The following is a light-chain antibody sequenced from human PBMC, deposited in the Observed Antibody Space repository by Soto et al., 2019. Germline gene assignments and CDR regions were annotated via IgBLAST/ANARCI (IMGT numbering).Light chain of an antibody. V-gene: IGKV3-11*01. CDR2: DAS. CDR1: QSVSSY. Sequence: EIVLTQSPATLSLSPGERATLSCRASQSVSSYLAWYQQKAGQPPRLLIYDASNRATGIPARFSGSGSGTDFTLTISSLETEDFAVYYCQQFKSYPITFGQGTRLEIK. CDR3: QQFKSYPIT. J-gene: IGKJ5*01.